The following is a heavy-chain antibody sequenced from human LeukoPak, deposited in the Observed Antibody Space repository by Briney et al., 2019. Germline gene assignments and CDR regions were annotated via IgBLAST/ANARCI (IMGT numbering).Heavy chain of an antibody. CDR1: GFTFDDYG. CDR3: AELGITMIGGV. V-gene: IGHV3-20*04. D-gene: IGHD3-10*02. CDR2: INWNGGST. Sequence: GGSLRLSCAASGFTFDDYGMSWVRQAPGKGLEWISGINWNGGSTAYADSVKGRFTISRDNAKNSLYLQMNSLRAEDTAVYYCAELGITMIGGVWGKGTTVTISS. J-gene: IGHJ6*04.